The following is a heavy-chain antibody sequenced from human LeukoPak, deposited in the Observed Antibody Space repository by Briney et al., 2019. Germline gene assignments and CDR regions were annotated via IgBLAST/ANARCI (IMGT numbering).Heavy chain of an antibody. J-gene: IGHJ4*02. CDR2: INPSGGST. Sequence: ASVKVSCKASGYTFTSYYMHWVRQAPGQGLEWMGIINPSGGSTSYAQKFQGRVTMTRDTSTSTVYMELSSLRSEGTAVYYCARDVVVTAHGGDFDYWGQGTLVTVSS. CDR1: GYTFTSYY. D-gene: IGHD2-21*02. CDR3: ARDVVVTAHGGDFDY. V-gene: IGHV1-46*01.